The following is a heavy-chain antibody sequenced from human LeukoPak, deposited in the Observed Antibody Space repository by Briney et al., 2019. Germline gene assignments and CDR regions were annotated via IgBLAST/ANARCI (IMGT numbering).Heavy chain of an antibody. CDR2: IYPGDSDT. J-gene: IGHJ5*02. CDR3: ARRFSTPLTLVTHPFAP. Sequence: GASLKISCKGSGSIFTSYWIGWVRQLPGKGLEWMGIIYPGDSDTRYSPSFQGQATISADKSIRTASQQWSRLKASDTAMYYCARRFSTPLTLVTHPFAPWSQGSLVTVSS. CDR1: GSIFTSYW. D-gene: IGHD2/OR15-2a*01. V-gene: IGHV5-51*01.